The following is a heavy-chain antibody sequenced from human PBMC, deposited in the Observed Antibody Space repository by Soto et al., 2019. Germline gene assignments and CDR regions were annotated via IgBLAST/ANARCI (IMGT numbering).Heavy chain of an antibody. CDR1: GGSISSGGYY. J-gene: IGHJ3*02. CDR3: ARVRASDDFWGPAGAFDI. Sequence: SETLSLTCTVSGGSISSGGYYWSWIRQHPGKGLEWIGYIYYSGSTYYNTSLKSRVNISVDTSKNQFSLKLSSVTAADTAVFYCARVRASDDFWGPAGAFDIWGQGTMVTVSS. V-gene: IGHV4-31*03. D-gene: IGHD3-3*01. CDR2: IYYSGST.